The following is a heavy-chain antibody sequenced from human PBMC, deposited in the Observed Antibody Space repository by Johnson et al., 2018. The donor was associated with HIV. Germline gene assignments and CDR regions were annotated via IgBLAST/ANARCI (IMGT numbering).Heavy chain of an antibody. CDR3: AKTYYYDSSGSRAFDI. J-gene: IGHJ3*02. CDR1: GFTFSNYG. CDR2: IRYDGSNK. V-gene: IGHV3-30*02. Sequence: QVQLVESGGGVVQPGGSLRLSCAASGFTFSNYGMHWVRQAPGKGLEWVAFIRYDGSNKYYADSVKGRFPISRDNSKNTLYLQMNSLRADDTAVYYCAKTYYYDSSGSRAFDILGQGTMVTVSS. D-gene: IGHD3-22*01.